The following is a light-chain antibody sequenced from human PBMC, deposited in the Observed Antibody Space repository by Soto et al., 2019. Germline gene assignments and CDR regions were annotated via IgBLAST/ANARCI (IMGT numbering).Light chain of an antibody. CDR2: EGT. CDR3: CSYASSSTYV. Sequence: QSVLTPPASVSCSPGQSITISCPGTSSDVGSYNLVSWYQQHPGKAPKLMIYEGTKRPSGVSDRFSGSRSGNTASLTISGLQAEDEADYYCCSYASSSTYVFGTGTKVTVL. CDR1: SSDVGSYNL. V-gene: IGLV2-23*01. J-gene: IGLJ1*01.